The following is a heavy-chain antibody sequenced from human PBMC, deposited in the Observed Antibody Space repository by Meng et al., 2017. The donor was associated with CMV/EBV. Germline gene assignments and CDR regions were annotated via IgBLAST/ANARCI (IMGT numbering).Heavy chain of an antibody. CDR3: AKGVYRNHDAPFDY. V-gene: IGHV3-9*03. Sequence: GGSLRLSCAASGFTFDAYAMHWVRQAPGKGLEWVSGISWNSGSIGYADSVKGRFTISRDNAKNSLYLQMNSLRAEDMALYYCAKGVYRNHDAPFDYWGQGTLVTVSS. D-gene: IGHD1-14*01. CDR2: ISWNSGSI. J-gene: IGHJ4*02. CDR1: GFTFDAYA.